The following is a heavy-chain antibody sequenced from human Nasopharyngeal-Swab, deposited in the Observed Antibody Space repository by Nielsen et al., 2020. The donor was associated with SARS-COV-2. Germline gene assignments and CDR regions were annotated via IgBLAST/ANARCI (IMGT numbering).Heavy chain of an antibody. J-gene: IGHJ3*02. CDR1: GFTFSSYS. D-gene: IGHD6-13*01. CDR3: ARTDAALADAFDI. V-gene: IGHV3-21*01. Sequence: GESLKTSCAASGFTFSSYSMNWVRQAPGKGLEWVSSISSSSSYIYYADSVKGRFTISRDNAKNSLYLQMNSLRAEDTAVYYCARTDAALADAFDIWGQGTMVTVSS. CDR2: ISSSSSYI.